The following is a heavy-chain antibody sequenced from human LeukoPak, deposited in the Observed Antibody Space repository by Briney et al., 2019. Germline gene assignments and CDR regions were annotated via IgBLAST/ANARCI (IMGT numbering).Heavy chain of an antibody. Sequence: SVKVSCKASGGTFSSYAISWVRQAPGQGLEWMGGIIPIFGTANYAQKFQGRVTITADKSTSTAYMELSSLRSEDTAVYFCARSFGSGYDYYYYFMDVWGKGTTVTVSS. V-gene: IGHV1-69*06. CDR2: IIPIFGTA. D-gene: IGHD5-12*01. CDR1: GGTFSSYA. CDR3: ARSFGSGYDYYYYFMDV. J-gene: IGHJ6*03.